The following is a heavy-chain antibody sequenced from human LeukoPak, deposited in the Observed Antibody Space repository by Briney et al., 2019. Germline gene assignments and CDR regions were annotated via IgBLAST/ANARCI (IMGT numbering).Heavy chain of an antibody. V-gene: IGHV4-4*07. J-gene: IGHJ4*02. D-gene: IGHD3-22*01. Sequence: SETLSLTCSVSGGSISRYYWSWIRQPAGKGLEWIGRIYSSGSTNYNPSLKSRVNMSLDTSKNQFSLKLSSVTAADTAVYYGVRDYYDSSGWGYFVYWGQGTLVTVSP. CDR3: VRDYYDSSGWGYFVY. CDR1: GGSISRYY. CDR2: IYSSGST.